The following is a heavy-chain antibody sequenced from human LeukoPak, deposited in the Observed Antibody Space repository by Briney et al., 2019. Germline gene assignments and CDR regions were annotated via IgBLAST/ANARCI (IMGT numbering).Heavy chain of an antibody. CDR1: GYSINSGYY. CDR2: IKRDGSEK. J-gene: IGHJ4*02. CDR3: ARGSDYGSGSY. D-gene: IGHD3-10*01. V-gene: IGHV3-7*01. Sequence: ASETLSLTCAVSGYSINSGYYWGWIRQPPGKGLEWVANIKRDGSEKYYVDSVKGRFTISRDNAKNSLYLQMNSLRAEDTAVYYCARGSDYGSGSYWGQGTLVAVSS.